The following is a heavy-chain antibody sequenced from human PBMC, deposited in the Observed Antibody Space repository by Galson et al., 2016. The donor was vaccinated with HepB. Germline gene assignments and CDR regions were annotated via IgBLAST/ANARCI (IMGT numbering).Heavy chain of an antibody. V-gene: IGHV4-30-4*01. CDR2: TYYSGGT. CDR3: ARDGLY. J-gene: IGHJ4*02. Sequence: TVSGGSISSGNHYWNWVRQSPGKGLEYIGYTYYSGGTDYNPTLKGRVTISVDTAKNQFFLKLSSVTAADTAVYYCARDGLYWGQGALVTVSS. CDR1: GGSISSGNHY.